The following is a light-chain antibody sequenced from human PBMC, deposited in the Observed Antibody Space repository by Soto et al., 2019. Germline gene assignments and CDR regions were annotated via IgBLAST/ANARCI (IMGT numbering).Light chain of an antibody. CDR2: DAS. Sequence: EIVMTQSPAALSVSPGERGTLSCRATQSLSSNLAWCQQKPGQAPRLLIYDASNRATGIPARFSGSGSGTDFTLTISSLEPEDFAVYYCQQRSNWPMSTFGQGTRLEIK. CDR1: QSLSSN. V-gene: IGKV3-11*01. J-gene: IGKJ5*01. CDR3: QQRSNWPMST.